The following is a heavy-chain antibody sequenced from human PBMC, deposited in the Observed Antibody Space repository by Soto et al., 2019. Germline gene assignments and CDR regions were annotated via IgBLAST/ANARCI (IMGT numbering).Heavy chain of an antibody. CDR1: GGSISSYY. Sequence: SETLSLTCTVSGGSISSYYWSWIRQPPGKGLEWIGYIYYSGSTNYNPSLKSRVTISIDTSKNQFSLKLSSVTAADTAVYYCARQRTDIVVVVAATRHDSFDYWGQGTLVTVSS. D-gene: IGHD2-15*01. V-gene: IGHV4-59*01. J-gene: IGHJ4*02. CDR2: IYYSGST. CDR3: ARQRTDIVVVVAATRHDSFDY.